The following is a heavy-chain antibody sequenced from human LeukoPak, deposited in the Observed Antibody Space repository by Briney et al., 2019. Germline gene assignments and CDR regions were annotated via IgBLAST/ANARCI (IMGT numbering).Heavy chain of an antibody. D-gene: IGHD6-19*01. J-gene: IGHJ6*03. CDR1: GFTFSSYG. CDR3: AKPQDTGYSSGWNYYYYMDV. V-gene: IGHV3-30*02. Sequence: GGSLRLSCAASGFTFSSYGMHWVRQAPGTGLEWVSFIRYDGSNKYYADSVKGRFTISRDNSKNTLYLQMNSLRAEDTAVYYCAKPQDTGYSSGWNYYYYMDVWGKGTTVTVSS. CDR2: IRYDGSNK.